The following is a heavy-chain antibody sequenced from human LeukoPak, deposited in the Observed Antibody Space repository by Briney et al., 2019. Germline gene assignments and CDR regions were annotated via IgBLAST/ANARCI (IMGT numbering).Heavy chain of an antibody. V-gene: IGHV4-39*07. CDR2: IYYSGST. J-gene: IGHJ3*02. CDR3: ARARGYSGYDSHALDI. CDR1: NDSISSGDYY. D-gene: IGHD5-12*01. Sequence: PSDTLSLTCTVSNDSISSGDYYWNWIRQPPGKGLEWIGSIYYSGSTYYNPSLKSRVTISVDTSKNQFSLKLSSVTAADTAVYYCARARGYSGYDSHALDIWGQGTMVTVS.